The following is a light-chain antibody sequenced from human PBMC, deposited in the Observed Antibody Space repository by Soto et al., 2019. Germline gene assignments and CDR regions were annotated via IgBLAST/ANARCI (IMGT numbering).Light chain of an antibody. CDR3: QQRKIWPPLT. CDR1: QNIDIF. Sequence: EVVLTQSPATLSLSPGARATLSCRASQNIDIFLAWYQQKPGQAPRLLIYDASNRATGIPARFRGSGSGTDFTLTISSLDPDDFAVYYCQQRKIWPPLTFGQGTRLDI. J-gene: IGKJ5*01. CDR2: DAS. V-gene: IGKV3-11*01.